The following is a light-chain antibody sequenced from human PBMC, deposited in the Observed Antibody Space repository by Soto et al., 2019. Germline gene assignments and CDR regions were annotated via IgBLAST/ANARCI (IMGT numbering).Light chain of an antibody. CDR3: QQLFDSPIT. J-gene: IGKJ5*01. CDR2: AAS. CDR1: QSISTS. Sequence: DIQMTQSPSSLSASVGDRVTITCRASQSISTSLAWYQVKPGKAPKLLIYAASTLESGVPSRFSATVSGTEFSLTITSLQPEDFATYYCQQLFDSPITFGQGRRLEIK. V-gene: IGKV1-9*01.